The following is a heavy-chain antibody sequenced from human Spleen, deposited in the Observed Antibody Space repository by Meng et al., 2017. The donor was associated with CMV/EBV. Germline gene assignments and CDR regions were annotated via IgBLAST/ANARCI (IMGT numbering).Heavy chain of an antibody. V-gene: IGHV4-39*07. Sequence: ESLKISCTVSSGSLSGSSFYWGWIRQPPGRGLEWIGSIYYSGTTYYNPSLKSRLTISIDTSKNQFSLKLTSVTAADTAVYYCARGEAVPASSNYFDPWGQGTLVTVSS. CDR3: ARGEAVPASSNYFDP. CDR2: IYYSGTT. D-gene: IGHD2-2*01. CDR1: SGSLSGSSFY. J-gene: IGHJ5*02.